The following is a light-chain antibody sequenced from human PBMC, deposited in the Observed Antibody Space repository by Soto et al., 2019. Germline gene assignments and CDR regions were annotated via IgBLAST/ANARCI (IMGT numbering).Light chain of an antibody. CDR1: QTMNNY. J-gene: IGKJ1*01. CDR2: AAS. V-gene: IGKV1-39*01. Sequence: DIQMTQSPSSLSASVGDRVTITCRASQTMNNYLNWYQQKPGKAPKLLIYAASSLQSGVPSRFSGSGFWTDFTLTITSLQPEDFATYSCQQTNSKPWTFGQGTRVEIK. CDR3: QQTNSKPWT.